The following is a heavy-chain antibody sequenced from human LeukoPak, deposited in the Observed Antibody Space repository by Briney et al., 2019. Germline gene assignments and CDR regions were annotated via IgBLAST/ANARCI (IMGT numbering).Heavy chain of an antibody. V-gene: IGHV3-30*18. D-gene: IGHD4-17*01. J-gene: IGHJ6*02. Sequence: GGSLRLSCAASGFTFSSYGMHWVRQAPGKGLEWVAVISYDGSNKYYADSVKGRFTISRDNSKNTLYLQMNSLRAEDTAVYYCAKDRGDYGFYYYYGMDVWGQGTTVTVSS. CDR1: GFTFSSYG. CDR2: ISYDGSNK. CDR3: AKDRGDYGFYYYYGMDV.